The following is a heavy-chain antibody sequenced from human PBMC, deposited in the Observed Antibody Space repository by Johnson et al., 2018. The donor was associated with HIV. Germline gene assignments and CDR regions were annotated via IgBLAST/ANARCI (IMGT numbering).Heavy chain of an antibody. D-gene: IGHD6-19*01. CDR2: ISFDGYNK. CDR3: AKIGQWRERLDAFDV. Sequence: QVQLVESGGGVVQPGRSLRLSCAASGFTFSSYSVHWVRQAPGKGLEWVAVISFDGYNKYYADSMKGRFTISRDNSKNTLYLQMSSLRPEDTAVYYCAKIGQWRERLDAFDVWGQGTMVTVSS. V-gene: IGHV3-30-3*01. CDR1: GFTFSSYS. J-gene: IGHJ3*01.